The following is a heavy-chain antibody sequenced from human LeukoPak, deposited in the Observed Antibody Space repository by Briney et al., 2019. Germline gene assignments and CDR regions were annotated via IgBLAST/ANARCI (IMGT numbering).Heavy chain of an antibody. Sequence: PGWSLRLSCAASGFTFSSYSMNWVRQAPGKGLEWVSFISSSSSTIYYADSVKGRFTISRDNAKNSLYLQMNSLRAEDTAVYYCARDHLAYYYDSSGYSAEYFQHWGQGTLVTVSS. CDR2: ISSSSSTI. CDR3: ARDHLAYYYDSSGYSAEYFQH. D-gene: IGHD3-22*01. CDR1: GFTFSSYS. J-gene: IGHJ1*01. V-gene: IGHV3-48*01.